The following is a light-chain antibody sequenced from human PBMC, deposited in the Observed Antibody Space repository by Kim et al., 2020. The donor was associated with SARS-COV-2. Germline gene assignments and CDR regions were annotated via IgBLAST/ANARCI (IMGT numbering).Light chain of an antibody. CDR3: GADHGSGSKFVYV. V-gene: IGLV9-49*01. CDR2: VGTGGIVG. CDR1: SGYSNYK. Sequence: CTLGSGYSNYKVDWYQQRPGKGPRFVMRVGTGGIVGSKGDGIPDRFSVLGSGLNRYLTIKNIQEEDESDYHCGADHGSGSKFVYVFGTGTKVTVL. J-gene: IGLJ1*01.